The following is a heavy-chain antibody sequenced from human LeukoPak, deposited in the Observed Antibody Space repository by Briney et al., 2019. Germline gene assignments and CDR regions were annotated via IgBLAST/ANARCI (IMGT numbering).Heavy chain of an antibody. CDR1: GFTFSSYD. V-gene: IGHV3-13*01. D-gene: IGHD4-17*01. Sequence: QTGGSLRLSCAASGFTFSSYDMHWVRQATGKGLEWVSAIGTAGDTYYPGSVKGRFTISRENAKNSLYLQMNSLRAGDTAAYYCARGSGPYDYGDPNGMDVWGQGTTVTVSS. CDR2: IGTAGDT. J-gene: IGHJ6*02. CDR3: ARGSGPYDYGDPNGMDV.